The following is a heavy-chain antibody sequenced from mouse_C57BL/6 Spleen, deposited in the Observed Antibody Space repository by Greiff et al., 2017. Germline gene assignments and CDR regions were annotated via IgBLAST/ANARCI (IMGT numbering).Heavy chain of an antibody. CDR1: GFTFSSYA. J-gene: IGHJ2*01. V-gene: IGHV5-4*01. CDR2: ISDGGSYT. D-gene: IGHD4-1*01. Sequence: DVMLVESGGGLVKPGGSLKLSCAASGFTFSSYAMSWVRQTPEKRLEWVATISDGGSYTYYPDNVKGRFTISRDNAKNNLYLQMSHLKSEDTAMYYCAKDGANWDVRGNYFDDWGQGTTLTVSS. CDR3: AKDGANWDVRGNYFDD.